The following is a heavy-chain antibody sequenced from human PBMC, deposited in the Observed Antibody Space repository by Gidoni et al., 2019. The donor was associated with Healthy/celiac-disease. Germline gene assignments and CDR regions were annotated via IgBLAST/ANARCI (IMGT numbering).Heavy chain of an antibody. CDR2: ISGSGGST. J-gene: IGHJ3*02. Sequence: EEQLLESGGGVVQPGGSLRLSCAAPGFTFSSYAMCWVRQAPGKGLAWVSAISGSGGSTYYADSVKGRFTISRDNSKNTLYLQMNSLRAEDTAVYYCTKEKIAVGNDAFDIWGQGTMVTVSS. CDR3: TKEKIAVGNDAFDI. CDR1: GFTFSSYA. V-gene: IGHV3-23*01. D-gene: IGHD6-19*01.